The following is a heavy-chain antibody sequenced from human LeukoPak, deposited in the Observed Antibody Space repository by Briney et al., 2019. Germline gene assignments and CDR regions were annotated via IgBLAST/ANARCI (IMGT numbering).Heavy chain of an antibody. V-gene: IGHV3-30*18. CDR2: ISHDGSNK. D-gene: IGHD2-2*01. CDR3: AKDRVPRPAALLDY. CDR1: GFTFSSYG. Sequence: PRRSLRLSCAASGFTFSSYGMHWVRQAPGKGLEWVAVISHDGSNKYYADSVKGRFTISRDNSKNTLYLQMNSLRAEDTAVYYCAKDRVPRPAALLDYWGQGTLVTVSS. J-gene: IGHJ4*02.